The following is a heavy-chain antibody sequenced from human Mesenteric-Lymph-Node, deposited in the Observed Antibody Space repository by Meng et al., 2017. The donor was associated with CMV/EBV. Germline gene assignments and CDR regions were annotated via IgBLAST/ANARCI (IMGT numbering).Heavy chain of an antibody. J-gene: IGHJ6*02. CDR3: ARDSGSYVTNYYGMDV. CDR2: ISSSSSYI. Sequence: GESLKISCAASGFTFSSYSMNWVRQAPGKGLEWVSSISSSSSYIYYADSVKGRFTISRDNAKNSLYLQMNSLRAEDTAVYYCARDSGSYVTNYYGMDVWGQGTTVTVSS. D-gene: IGHD1-26*01. V-gene: IGHV3-21*01. CDR1: GFTFSSYS.